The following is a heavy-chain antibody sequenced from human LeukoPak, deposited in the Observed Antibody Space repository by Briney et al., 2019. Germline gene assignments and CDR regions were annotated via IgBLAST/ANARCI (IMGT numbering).Heavy chain of an antibody. J-gene: IGHJ4*02. CDR2: IRSKAYGGTT. Sequence: GGSLRLSCTASGFTFGDYAMSWVRQAPGKGLEWVGFIRSKAYGGTTEYAASVKGRFTISRDDSKSIAYLQMNSLKTEDTAVYYCTRGGGYDYTGIDYWGQGTLVTVPS. D-gene: IGHD5-12*01. CDR1: GFTFGDYA. V-gene: IGHV3-49*04. CDR3: TRGGGYDYTGIDY.